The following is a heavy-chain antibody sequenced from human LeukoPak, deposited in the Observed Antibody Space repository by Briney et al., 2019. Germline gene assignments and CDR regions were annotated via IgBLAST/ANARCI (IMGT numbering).Heavy chain of an antibody. CDR2: IKKDGSQK. CDR1: GFTFSSYW. D-gene: IGHD4-11*01. J-gene: IGHJ4*02. Sequence: GGSLRLSCVASGFTFSSYWMSWVRQAPGKGLEWVANIKKDGSQKYYVDSVKGRFTISRDNAKNSQFLQMNSLRVEDTAVYYCAKNDYSNGHWGQGTLVTVSS. V-gene: IGHV3-7*01. CDR3: AKNDYSNGH.